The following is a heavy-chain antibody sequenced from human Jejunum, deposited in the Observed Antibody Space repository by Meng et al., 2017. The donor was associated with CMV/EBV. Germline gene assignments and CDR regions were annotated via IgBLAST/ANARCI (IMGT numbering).Heavy chain of an antibody. CDR1: GASVSTPNDS. Sequence: VSGASVSTPNDSWSWIRQPPGKALEWIGFIEDSETTRYMPSLESRVSISIDTSKNQFSLRVRSVTAADTATYYCARGGWGNWNFEHWGQGTQVTVSS. CDR3: ARGGWGNWNFEH. CDR2: IEDSETT. J-gene: IGHJ4*02. V-gene: IGHV4-61*01. D-gene: IGHD1-1*01.